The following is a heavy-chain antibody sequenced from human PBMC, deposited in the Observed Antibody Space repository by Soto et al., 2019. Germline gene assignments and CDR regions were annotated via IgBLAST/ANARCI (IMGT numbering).Heavy chain of an antibody. CDR3: ARDHSVVAPSYYYFDL. J-gene: IGHJ2*01. CDR2: IFYSGDA. V-gene: IGHV4-61*01. D-gene: IGHD4-4*01. CDR1: VGFVSSGPYY. Sequence: SETLSFSCTVYVGFVSSGPYYWNWIRQPPGKGLEWIGHIFYSGDAKYNPSLKTRVTISVDASKSQFSLRLSSVTAADTAVYYCARDHSVVAPSYYYFDLWGRGTMVTVSS.